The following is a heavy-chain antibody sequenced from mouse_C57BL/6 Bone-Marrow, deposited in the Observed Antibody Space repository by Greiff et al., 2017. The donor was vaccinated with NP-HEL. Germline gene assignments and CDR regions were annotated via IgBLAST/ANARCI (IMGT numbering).Heavy chain of an antibody. Sequence: EVHLVESGGGLVKPGGSLKLSCAASGFTFSSYAMSWVRQTPEKRLEWVATISDGGSYTYYLDNVTGRFTISRDNAKNNLYLQMSHLKSEDTAMYYCARDRGYYGSSYDCDYWGQGTTLTVSS. CDR1: GFTFSSYA. D-gene: IGHD1-1*01. V-gene: IGHV5-4*01. CDR2: ISDGGSYT. CDR3: ARDRGYYGSSYDCDY. J-gene: IGHJ2*01.